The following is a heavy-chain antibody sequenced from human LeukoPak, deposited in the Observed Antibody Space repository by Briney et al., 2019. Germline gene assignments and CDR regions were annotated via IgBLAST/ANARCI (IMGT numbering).Heavy chain of an antibody. Sequence: GGSLRLSCAASGFTFNSYLMSWVRQAPGKGLEWAANIKKDGNEKYYVDSVKGRFTISRDNAKNSLYLQMNSLRAEDTAVYFCARYSDTHSINYWGQGTLVTVSS. CDR2: IKKDGNEK. D-gene: IGHD1-26*01. J-gene: IGHJ4*02. CDR1: GFTFNSYL. V-gene: IGHV3-7*01. CDR3: ARYSDTHSINY.